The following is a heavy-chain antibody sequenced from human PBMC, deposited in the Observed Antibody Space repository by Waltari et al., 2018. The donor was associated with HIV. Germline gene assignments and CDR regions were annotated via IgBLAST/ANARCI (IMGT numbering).Heavy chain of an antibody. CDR2: VYTSGST. Sequence: QVQLQESGPGLVKPSQTLALTCTVSSGSIPRGNSYWCSHRRPAGKGLEWIGRVYTSGSTNYTPSLKNRVTISIDTSRNQFSLRLSSVAAADTAVYYCARALDYYESGSFPLWFFDVWGRGTLVTVSS. D-gene: IGHD3-10*01. CDR1: SGSIPRGNSY. CDR3: ARALDYYESGSFPLWFFDV. V-gene: IGHV4-61*02. J-gene: IGHJ2*01.